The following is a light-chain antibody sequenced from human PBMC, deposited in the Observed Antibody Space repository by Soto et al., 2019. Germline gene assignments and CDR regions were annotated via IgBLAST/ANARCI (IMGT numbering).Light chain of an antibody. V-gene: IGKV3-15*01. J-gene: IGKJ1*01. CDR2: SAS. Sequence: EIVMTQSPATLSVSPGGLATLSCRASQSISDTLAWYQQKPGQAPRLLIYSASARATGFPARFSGSGSGTDFTLTISSLQSEDFAVYYCQQYNNWPWTFGQGTKVDIK. CDR3: QQYNNWPWT. CDR1: QSISDT.